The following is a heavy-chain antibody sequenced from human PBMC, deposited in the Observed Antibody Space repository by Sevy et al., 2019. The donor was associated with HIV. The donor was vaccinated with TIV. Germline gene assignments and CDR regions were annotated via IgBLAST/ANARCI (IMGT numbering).Heavy chain of an antibody. Sequence: GGSLRLSCAASGFTFSGNWMSWVRQAPGKVLEWVADIKEDGSEKYYVDSVKGRFTISRDNAKKSLYLQMINLRAEDTAVYYCARDAGYCSSTSCYRGDYFDYWGQGTLVTVSS. CDR2: IKEDGSEK. CDR3: ARDAGYCSSTSCYRGDYFDY. J-gene: IGHJ4*02. V-gene: IGHV3-7*01. D-gene: IGHD2-2*02. CDR1: GFTFSGNW.